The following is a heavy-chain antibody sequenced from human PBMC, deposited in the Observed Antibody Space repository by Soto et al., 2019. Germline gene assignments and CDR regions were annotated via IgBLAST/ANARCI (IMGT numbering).Heavy chain of an antibody. Sequence: QVTLKESGPVLVKPTETLTLTCTVSGFSLSNARMGVSWIRQPPGKALEWLAHIFSNDEKSYSTSLKSRLTISKDTSKSQVVLTMTNMDPVDTATYYCARILSLTVVRGVIIPYYYYYGMDVWGQGTTVTVSS. D-gene: IGHD3-10*01. CDR1: GFSLSNARMG. V-gene: IGHV2-26*01. CDR3: ARILSLTVVRGVIIPYYYYYGMDV. J-gene: IGHJ6*02. CDR2: IFSNDEK.